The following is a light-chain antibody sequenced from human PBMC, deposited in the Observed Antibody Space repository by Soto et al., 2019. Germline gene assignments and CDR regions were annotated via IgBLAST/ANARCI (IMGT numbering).Light chain of an antibody. CDR3: KQRSNWWK. CDR1: QSVSSY. Sequence: EIVLTPSTAPRSLSPGARAPLSGRAIQSVSSYLAWYQQKPGQPPRLLIYDASNRATGTPARFSGSGSGTDFTLTISSLEPEDFAVYYRKQRSNWWKFGKGNQVDI. CDR2: DAS. J-gene: IGKJ1*01. V-gene: IGKV3-11*01.